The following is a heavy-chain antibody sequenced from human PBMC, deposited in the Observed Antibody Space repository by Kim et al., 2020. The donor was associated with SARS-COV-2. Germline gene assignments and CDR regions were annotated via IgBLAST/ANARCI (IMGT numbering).Heavy chain of an antibody. CDR2: ISGSNTNI. V-gene: IGHV3-11*04. Sequence: GGSLRLSCAASGFTFSDYYMSWIRQAPGKGPEWISYISGSNTNIYYADSVKGRFTISRDNAKETLYLHMNSLRVEDTAVYYCARDSSYWCQGILVTVSS. CDR1: GFTFSDYY. J-gene: IGHJ4*02. CDR3: ARDSSY.